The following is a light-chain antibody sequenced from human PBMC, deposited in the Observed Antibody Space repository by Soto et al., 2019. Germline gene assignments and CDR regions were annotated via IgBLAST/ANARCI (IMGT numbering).Light chain of an antibody. CDR1: QSVSSSY. J-gene: IGKJ1*01. CDR2: GAS. Sequence: EIVLTQSPGTLSLSPGERATLSCRASQSVSSSYLAWYQHKPGQAPRLRIYGASSTATGIPDRFSGSGSGTDFTLTISRLEAEDFALCCCQHYGSAPWTFGHGTKFDI. V-gene: IGKV3-20*01. CDR3: QHYGSAPWT.